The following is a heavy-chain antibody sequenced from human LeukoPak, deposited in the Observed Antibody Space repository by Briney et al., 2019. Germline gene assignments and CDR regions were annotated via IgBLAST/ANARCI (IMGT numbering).Heavy chain of an antibody. J-gene: IGHJ4*02. V-gene: IGHV1-46*01. CDR1: GYILTRYN. CDR3: ARGSDSDY. D-gene: IGHD1-26*01. Sequence: ASVKVSCKASGYILTRYNMHWVRQAPGQGFEWMGIINPSGVSTSHAQKFQGRVTMTRDMSTSTVYVELSSLRSEDTAVYYCARGSDSDYWGQGTLVTVSS. CDR2: INPSGVST.